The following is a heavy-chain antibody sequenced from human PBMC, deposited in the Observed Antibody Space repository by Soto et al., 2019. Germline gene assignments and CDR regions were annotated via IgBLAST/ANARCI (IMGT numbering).Heavy chain of an antibody. CDR3: AGRVGATNYGMDV. CDR2: IYSGGST. V-gene: IGHV3-53*01. CDR1: EFTVSSNY. D-gene: IGHD1-26*01. Sequence: GGSLSLSCAASEFTVSSNYMNWVRQAPGKGLECVSTIYSGGSTYYADSVKGRFTISRDNSKNTLYLQMNNLRAEDTAVYYCAGRVGATNYGMDVWGQGTTVTVSS. J-gene: IGHJ6*02.